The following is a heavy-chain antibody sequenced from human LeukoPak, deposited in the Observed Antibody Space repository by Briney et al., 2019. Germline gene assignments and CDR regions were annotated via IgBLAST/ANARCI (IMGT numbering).Heavy chain of an antibody. D-gene: IGHD1-26*01. V-gene: IGHV3-48*04. J-gene: IGHJ4*02. CDR1: GFTFSSDS. Sequence: GGSLRLSCAASGFTFSSDSMNWVRQAPGKGLEWVSYISSTSSAIYYADSVKGRFTISRDNAKNSLYLQMNSLRAEDTAVYYCARVIGSYGDSAYWGQGTLVTVSS. CDR3: ARVIGSYGDSAY. CDR2: ISSTSSAI.